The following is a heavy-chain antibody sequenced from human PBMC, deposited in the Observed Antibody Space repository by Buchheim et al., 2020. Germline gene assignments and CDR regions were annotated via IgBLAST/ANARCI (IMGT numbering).Heavy chain of an antibody. CDR2: ISYDGSNK. D-gene: IGHD3-3*01. CDR3: AKAGYYDFWSGYRDQVWYFDL. Sequence: QVQLVESGGGVVQPGRSLRLSCAASGFTFSSYGMHWVRQAPGKGLEWVAVISYDGSNKYYADSVKGRFTISRDNSKNTLYLQMNSLRAEDTAVYYCAKAGYYDFWSGYRDQVWYFDLWGRGT. CDR1: GFTFSSYG. V-gene: IGHV3-30*18. J-gene: IGHJ2*01.